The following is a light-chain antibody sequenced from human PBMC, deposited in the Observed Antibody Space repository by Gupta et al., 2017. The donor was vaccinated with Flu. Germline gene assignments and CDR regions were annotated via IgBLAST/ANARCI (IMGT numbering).Light chain of an antibody. CDR1: NPNIGSNY. CDR3: AAWDDSLSGYV. Sequence: QSVLTQPPSASGTPGQRVTISCSGSNPNIGSNYVYWYQQLPGTPPKPLIYGNSQRPSGVPDRFSGSKSGTSAFLAISGLRSEDEADYYCAAWDDSLSGYVFGTGTKVTVL. J-gene: IGLJ1*01. V-gene: IGLV1-47*01. CDR2: GNS.